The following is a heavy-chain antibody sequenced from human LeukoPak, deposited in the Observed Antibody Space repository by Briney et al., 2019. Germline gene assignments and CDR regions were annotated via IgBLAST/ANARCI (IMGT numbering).Heavy chain of an antibody. V-gene: IGHV4-39*01. Sequence: PSETLSLTCTVSAGSISSNGYSWGWIRQPPGKGLEWIGNIYYSGNTYYNPSLKSRVTISVDTSNNQFSLKLSSVTATDTAIYYCARRGYCASASCYRVFDYWGQGTLVTVSS. CDR2: IYYSGNT. J-gene: IGHJ4*02. D-gene: IGHD2-2*02. CDR3: ARRGYCASASCYRVFDY. CDR1: AGSISSNGYS.